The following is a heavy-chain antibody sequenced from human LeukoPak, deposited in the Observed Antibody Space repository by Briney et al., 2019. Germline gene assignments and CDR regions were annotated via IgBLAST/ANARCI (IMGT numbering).Heavy chain of an antibody. CDR2: IYISGST. J-gene: IGHJ4*02. CDR3: ARSGVGATYYFDY. D-gene: IGHD1-26*01. CDR1: GGSISSGSYY. Sequence: SETLSLTCTVSGGSISSGSYYWSRIRQPAGKGLEWIGRIYISGSTNYNPSLKSRVTISADTSKNQFSLKLSSVTAADTAVYYCARSGVGATYYFDYWGQGTLVTVSS. V-gene: IGHV4-61*02.